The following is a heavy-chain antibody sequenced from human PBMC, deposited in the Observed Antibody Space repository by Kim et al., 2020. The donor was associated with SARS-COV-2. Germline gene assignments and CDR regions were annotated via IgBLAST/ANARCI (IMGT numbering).Heavy chain of an antibody. CDR3: VGSGVGST. V-gene: IGHV3-7*01. J-gene: IGHJ5*02. Sequence: GGSLRLSCAASGFTFSAHWMSWARQAPGKGLEWVANIKEDGSEKFYVDSVKGRFTVSRDNAKNSLYLQMTSLRVEDTAVYYCVGSGVGSTWGQGTLVTGSS. CDR2: IKEDGSEK. CDR1: GFTFSAHW. D-gene: IGHD3-10*01.